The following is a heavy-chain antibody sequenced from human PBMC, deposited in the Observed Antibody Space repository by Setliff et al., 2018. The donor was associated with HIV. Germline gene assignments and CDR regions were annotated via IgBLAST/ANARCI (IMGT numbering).Heavy chain of an antibody. CDR1: GGSTSSSSNY. D-gene: IGHD1-26*01. CDR3: ARGYSGSYYWLDS. V-gene: IGHV4-39*07. J-gene: IGHJ5*01. Sequence: KASETLSLTCTVSGGSTSSSSNYWGWIRQPPGKGLEWIGNMHYSGTTYYNPSLKSRVMISVDTSKSELSLNLRSVTAADTAVYYCARGYSGSYYWLDSWGQGTLVTVSS. CDR2: MHYSGTT.